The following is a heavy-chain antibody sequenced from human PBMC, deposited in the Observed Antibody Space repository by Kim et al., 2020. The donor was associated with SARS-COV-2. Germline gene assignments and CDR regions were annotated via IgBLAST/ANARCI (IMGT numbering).Heavy chain of an antibody. V-gene: IGHV3-53*01. CDR1: GFTVSSNY. CDR3: ARGIVAASFDY. D-gene: IGHD5-12*01. CDR2: IYSGGST. Sequence: LSLTCAASGFTVSSNYMSWVRQAPGKGLEWVSVIYSGGSTYYADSVKGRFTISRDNSKNTLYLQMNSLRAEDTAVYYCARGIVAASFDYWGQGTLVTVSS. J-gene: IGHJ4*02.